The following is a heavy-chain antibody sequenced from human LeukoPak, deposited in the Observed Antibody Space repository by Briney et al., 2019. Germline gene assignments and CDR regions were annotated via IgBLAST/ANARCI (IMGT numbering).Heavy chain of an antibody. V-gene: IGHV3-48*03. J-gene: IGHJ5*02. D-gene: IGHD3-10*01. CDR2: ISSSGSTI. CDR3: ARMVRGDGWFDP. Sequence: GGSLRLSCAASGFTFSSYEMNWVRQAPGKGLEWVSYISSSGSTIYYADSVKGRFTISRDNAKNSLYLQMNSLRAEDTAVYYCARMVRGDGWFDPWGQGTLVTVPS. CDR1: GFTFSSYE.